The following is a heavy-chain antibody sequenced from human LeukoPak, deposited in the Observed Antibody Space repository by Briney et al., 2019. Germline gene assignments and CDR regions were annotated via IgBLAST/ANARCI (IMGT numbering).Heavy chain of an antibody. D-gene: IGHD7-27*01. CDR1: GGSFSGYY. Sequence: KSSETLSLTCAVYGGSFSGYYWSWIRQPPGKGLEWIGEINHSGSTNYNPSLKSRVTISVDTSKNQFSLKLSSVTAADTAVYYCARVIGDIDYWGQGTRVTVSS. V-gene: IGHV4-34*01. J-gene: IGHJ4*02. CDR3: ARVIGDIDY. CDR2: INHSGST.